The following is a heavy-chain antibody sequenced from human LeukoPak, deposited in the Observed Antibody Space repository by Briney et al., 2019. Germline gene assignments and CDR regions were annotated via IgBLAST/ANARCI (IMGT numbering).Heavy chain of an antibody. J-gene: IGHJ4*02. CDR3: ARDPDRSGFDY. V-gene: IGHV3-33*07. D-gene: IGHD1-14*01. CDR1: GFTFINYG. CDR2: VWYDGNNK. Sequence: GGSLRLSCAASGFTFINYGMYWVRRAPGKGLEWVATVWYDGNNKYYADSVKGRFTISRDNSKNTLYLQMNSLRAEDTAVYYCARDPDRSGFDYWGRGTLVTVSS.